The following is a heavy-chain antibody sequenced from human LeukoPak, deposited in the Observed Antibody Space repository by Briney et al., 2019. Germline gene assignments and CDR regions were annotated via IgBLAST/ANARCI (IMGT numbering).Heavy chain of an antibody. D-gene: IGHD2-2*01. V-gene: IGHV3-30*04. Sequence: GSLRLSCAASGFTFSSYAMHWVRQAPGKGLEWVAVISYDGSNKYYADSVKGRFTISRDNSKNTLYLQMNSLRAEDTAVYYCAREGMVVPAATFDYWGQGTLVTVSS. CDR2: ISYDGSNK. CDR1: GFTFSSYA. J-gene: IGHJ4*02. CDR3: AREGMVVPAATFDY.